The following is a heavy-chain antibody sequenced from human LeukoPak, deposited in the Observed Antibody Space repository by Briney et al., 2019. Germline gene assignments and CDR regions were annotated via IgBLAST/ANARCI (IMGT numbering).Heavy chain of an antibody. V-gene: IGHV5-51*01. Sequence: GESLKISCKGSGYSFTHYGIGWVRQMPGKGLEWMGIIYPGDFDSRYSPSFQGQVTISADKSISTAYLQWSSLKASDTAMYYCARGCSGGSCQRDFAYWGQGTLVTVSS. CDR2: IYPGDFDS. CDR3: ARGCSGGSCQRDFAY. CDR1: GYSFTHYG. J-gene: IGHJ4*02. D-gene: IGHD2-15*01.